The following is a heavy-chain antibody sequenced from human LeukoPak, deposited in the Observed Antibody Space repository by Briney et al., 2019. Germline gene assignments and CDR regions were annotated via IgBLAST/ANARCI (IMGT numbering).Heavy chain of an antibody. CDR3: AKTVKLVAGDFDY. CDR1: GFTFSNYA. V-gene: IGHV3-30-3*02. CDR2: ISYDGNNI. J-gene: IGHJ4*02. Sequence: GGSLRLSCAASGFTFSNYAIHWVRQSPGKGLEWVGVISYDGNNIYYADSVKGRFTISRDNSKNTLYLQMNSLRAEDTAVYYCAKTVKLVAGDFDYWGQGTLVTVSS. D-gene: IGHD6-19*01.